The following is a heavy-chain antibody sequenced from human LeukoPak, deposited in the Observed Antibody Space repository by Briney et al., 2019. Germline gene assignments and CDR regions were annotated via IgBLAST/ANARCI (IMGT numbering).Heavy chain of an antibody. D-gene: IGHD3-10*01. V-gene: IGHV3-21*01. CDR2: ISSSSTYI. J-gene: IGHJ6*02. CDR3: AGLRGNGGGESYYYYTMDV. CDR1: GFTFRSYS. Sequence: PGGSLRLSCAASGFTFRSYSMNWVRQAPGKGLEWVSSISSSSTYIYYADSVKGRFTVSRDNAKNSLYLEMNSLRAEDTAVYYCAGLRGNGGGESYYYYTMDVWGQGTSVTVSS.